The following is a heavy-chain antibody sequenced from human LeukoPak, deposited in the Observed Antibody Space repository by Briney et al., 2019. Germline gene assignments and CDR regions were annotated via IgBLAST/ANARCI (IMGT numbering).Heavy chain of an antibody. D-gene: IGHD3-22*01. V-gene: IGHV3-21*01. CDR2: ISSSSSYI. CDR1: GFTFSSCS. J-gene: IGHJ4*02. CDR3: ASLSITMIVVAYTPLDY. Sequence: GGSLRLSCAASGFTFSSCSMNWVRQAPGKGLEWVSSISSSSSYIYYADSVKGRFTISRDNAKNSLYLQMNSLRAEDTAVYYCASLSITMIVVAYTPLDYWGQGTLVTVSS.